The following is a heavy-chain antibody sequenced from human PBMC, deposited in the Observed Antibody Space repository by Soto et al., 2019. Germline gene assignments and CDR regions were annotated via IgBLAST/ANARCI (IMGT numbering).Heavy chain of an antibody. CDR3: ARDFSFRDTAIELIYY. CDR2: ISYDGSNK. D-gene: IGHD5-18*01. J-gene: IGHJ4*02. CDR1: GFTFRTYS. V-gene: IGHV3-30-3*01. Sequence: PGGSLRLSCAASGFTFRTYSMHWVRQVPGKGLDWVAVISYDGSNKYYADSVKGRFTISRDNSKNTLYLQMNSLRAEDTAVYYCARDFSFRDTAIELIYYWGQGTLVTVSS.